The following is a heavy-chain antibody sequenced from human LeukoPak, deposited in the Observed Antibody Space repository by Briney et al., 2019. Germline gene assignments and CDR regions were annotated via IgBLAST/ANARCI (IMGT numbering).Heavy chain of an antibody. Sequence: SETLSLTCTVSGGSISSGDYYWSWIRQPPGKGLEWIGYIFYSGSTYYNPSLKSRVTISLDTSKNQFSLRLTSVTAADTAVYYCARQPDYYASGTYPGVFDYWGQGTLVTVSS. J-gene: IGHJ4*02. D-gene: IGHD3-10*01. V-gene: IGHV4-30-4*01. CDR3: ARQPDYYASGTYPGVFDY. CDR1: GGSISSGDYY. CDR2: IFYSGST.